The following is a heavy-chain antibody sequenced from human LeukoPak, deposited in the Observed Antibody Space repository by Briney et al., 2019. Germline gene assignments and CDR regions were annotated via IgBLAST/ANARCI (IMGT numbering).Heavy chain of an antibody. Sequence: ASVKVSCKASGYTFTSYGISWVRQAPGQGLEWMGWISAYNGNTNYAQKLQGRVTMTTDTSTSTAYMELRSLRSDDAAVYYCAKLPTAGCSSTSCRRFDYWGQGTLVTVSS. D-gene: IGHD2-2*01. V-gene: IGHV1-18*01. CDR3: AKLPTAGCSSTSCRRFDY. CDR1: GYTFTSYG. J-gene: IGHJ4*02. CDR2: ISAYNGNT.